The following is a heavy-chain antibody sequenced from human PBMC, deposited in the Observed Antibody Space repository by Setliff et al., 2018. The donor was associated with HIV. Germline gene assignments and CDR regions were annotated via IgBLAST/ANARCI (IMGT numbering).Heavy chain of an antibody. CDR2: VCYSRSS. Sequence: SETLSLTCTVSGGSVSSSSSYWGWIRQPPGKGLEWIGNVCYSRSSYYNPSLKSRVTISVDTSKNQFSLKLSSVTAADTAVYYCARHGVDDTSANYFRFGVHDHWGQGTLVTV. CDR1: GGSVSSSSSY. CDR3: ARHGVDDTSANYFRFGVHDH. J-gene: IGHJ4*02. D-gene: IGHD3-22*01. V-gene: IGHV4-39*01.